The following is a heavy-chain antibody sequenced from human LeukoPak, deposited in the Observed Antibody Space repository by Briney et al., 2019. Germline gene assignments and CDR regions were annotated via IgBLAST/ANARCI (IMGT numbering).Heavy chain of an antibody. Sequence: GGSLRLSCAASGFTFSSYSMNWVRQAPGKGLEWVSSISSSSSYIYYADSVKGRFTISRDNAKNSLYLQMNSLRAEDTAVYYCAKDQYYYGSGRKPYYYYYYMDVWGKGTTVTVSS. CDR3: AKDQYYYGSGRKPYYYYYYMDV. J-gene: IGHJ6*03. CDR2: ISSSSSYI. CDR1: GFTFSSYS. D-gene: IGHD3-10*01. V-gene: IGHV3-21*01.